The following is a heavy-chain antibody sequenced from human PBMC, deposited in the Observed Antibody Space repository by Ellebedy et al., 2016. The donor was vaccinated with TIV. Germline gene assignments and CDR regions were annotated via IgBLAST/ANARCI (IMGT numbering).Heavy chain of an antibody. CDR1: GFTFSSYA. D-gene: IGHD3-9*01. CDR3: ATSLTYYDILTGYYN. CDR2: ISGSGGST. J-gene: IGHJ4*02. V-gene: IGHV3-23*01. Sequence: GGSLRLXXAASGFTFSSYAMSWVRQAPGKGLEWVSAISGSGGSTYYADSVKGRFTISRDNSKNTLYLQMNSLRAEDTAVYYCATSLTYYDILTGYYNWGQGTLVTVSS.